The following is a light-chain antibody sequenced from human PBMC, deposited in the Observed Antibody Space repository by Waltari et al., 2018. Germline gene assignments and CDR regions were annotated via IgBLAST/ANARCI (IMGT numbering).Light chain of an antibody. Sequence: EIVLTQSPATLSLSPGERATLSCRASQGVSTFLAWYQQKPGQAPRLLIYDASNRATGIPARFSGSGSGTDFTLTVSSLDPEDFAVYFCQQRSNWPLTFGGGTKVEIK. CDR3: QQRSNWPLT. CDR2: DAS. J-gene: IGKJ4*01. V-gene: IGKV3-11*01. CDR1: QGVSTF.